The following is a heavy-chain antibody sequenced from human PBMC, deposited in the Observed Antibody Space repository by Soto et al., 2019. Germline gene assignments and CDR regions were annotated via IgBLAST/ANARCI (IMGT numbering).Heavy chain of an antibody. CDR1: GASIRNFY. V-gene: IGHV4-59*01. D-gene: IGHD6-19*01. CDR2: IYNGERT. J-gene: IGHJ4*02. Sequence: QVHLQESGPGLVKPSETMSLTCTASGASIRNFYWNWVRQFPGKGLEWIGHIYNGERTNYNPSLKSRVTISVDTSKNQFSLKLSSVTVADTAVYYCAQTTGWPGFDHWGQGTLVAVSS. CDR3: AQTTGWPGFDH.